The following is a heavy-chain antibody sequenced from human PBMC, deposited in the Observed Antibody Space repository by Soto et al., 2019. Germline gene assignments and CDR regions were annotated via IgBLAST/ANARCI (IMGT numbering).Heavy chain of an antibody. D-gene: IGHD6-19*01. CDR3: ARERSSGWYVDY. V-gene: IGHV1-8*01. J-gene: IGHJ4*02. CDR2: MNPNSGNT. CDR1: GYTFTSYD. Sequence: QVQLVQSGAEVNKPGASVKVSCKASGYTFTSYDINWVRQATGQGLERMGWMNPNSGNTGYAQKLQGRVTMPRTTSISTAYMELSSLRSEDTAVYYCARERSSGWYVDYWGQGTLVTVSS.